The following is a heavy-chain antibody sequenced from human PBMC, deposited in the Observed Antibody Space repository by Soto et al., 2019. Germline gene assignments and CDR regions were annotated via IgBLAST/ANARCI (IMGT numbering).Heavy chain of an antibody. J-gene: IGHJ4*02. CDR1: GFTFNIYG. Sequence: QVQLVDSGGAVVQPGRSLRVSCAASGFTFNIYGMCWVRHAPGKGLEWVAAISSDGSSKYYADSVKGRFTISRDNSKNTLYLQMNSLRTEDTAVYYCAKGSYSGRYTDFDYWGQGTLVTVSS. CDR2: ISSDGSSK. D-gene: IGHD1-26*01. V-gene: IGHV3-30*18. CDR3: AKGSYSGRYTDFDY.